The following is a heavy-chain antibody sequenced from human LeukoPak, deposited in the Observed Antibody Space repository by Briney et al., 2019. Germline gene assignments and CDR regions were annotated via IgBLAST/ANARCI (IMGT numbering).Heavy chain of an antibody. V-gene: IGHV3-11*01. J-gene: IGHJ4*02. CDR3: ARVPGGYDTLYDY. CDR1: GFSISDHF. CDR2: ITPEKTV. D-gene: IGHD5-12*01. Sequence: PGGSLRLSCAASGFSISDHFMSWVRQAPGKAPEWASYITPEKTVHYLDSVKGRFTISRDNAKNSLYLQMNSLRAEDTAVYYCARVPGGYDTLYDYWGQGTLVTVSS.